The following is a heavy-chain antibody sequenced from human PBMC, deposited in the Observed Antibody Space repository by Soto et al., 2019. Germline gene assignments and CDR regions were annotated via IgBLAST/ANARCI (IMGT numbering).Heavy chain of an antibody. CDR1: GFTFSSYA. Sequence: EVQLLESGGGLVQPGGSLRLSCAASGFTFSSYAMSWVRQAPGKGLEWVSAIRGSGGSTYYADSVKGRCTISRDNSKNTLYLQMNSLRAEDTAVYYCAKGGGIAAAGTGYWFDPWGQGTLVTVSS. CDR3: AKGGGIAAAGTGYWFDP. V-gene: IGHV3-23*01. D-gene: IGHD6-13*01. J-gene: IGHJ5*02. CDR2: IRGSGGST.